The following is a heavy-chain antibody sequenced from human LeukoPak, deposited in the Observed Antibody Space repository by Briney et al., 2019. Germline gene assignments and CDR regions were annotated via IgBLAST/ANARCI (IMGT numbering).Heavy chain of an antibody. D-gene: IGHD3-10*01. J-gene: IGHJ4*02. Sequence: ASVKVSCKASGYTFTSYYMHWVRQAPGQGLEWMGGIIPIFGTANYAQKFQGRVTITADESTSTAYMELSSLRSEDTAVYYCARDEHSEFYWGQGTLVTVSS. CDR2: IIPIFGTA. CDR1: GYTFTSYY. CDR3: ARDEHSEFY. V-gene: IGHV1-69*13.